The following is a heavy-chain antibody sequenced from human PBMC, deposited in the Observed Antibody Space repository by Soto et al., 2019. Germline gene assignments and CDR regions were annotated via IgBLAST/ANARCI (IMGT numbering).Heavy chain of an antibody. CDR2: INPSGGST. CDR3: ARGIAARPYYYYGMDV. V-gene: IGHV1-46*01. Sequence: SVKVPCNASGYSFTDYHIHWVRQAPGQGLEWMGIINPSGGSTSYAQKFQGRVTMTRDTSTSTVYMELSSLRSEDTAVYYCARGIAARPYYYYGMDVWGQGTTVTVSS. D-gene: IGHD6-6*01. CDR1: GYSFTDYH. J-gene: IGHJ6*02.